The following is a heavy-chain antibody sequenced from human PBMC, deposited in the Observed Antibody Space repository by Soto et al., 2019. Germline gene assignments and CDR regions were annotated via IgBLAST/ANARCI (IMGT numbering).Heavy chain of an antibody. V-gene: IGHV4-30-2*01. CDR1: GGSISSGGYS. Sequence: SETLSLTCAVSGGSISSGGYSWSWIRQPPGKGLEWIGYIYHSGSTYYNPSLKSRVTISVDTSKNQFSLKLSSVTAADTAVYYCARDGYSSSWSPFDYWGQGTLVTVS. J-gene: IGHJ4*02. D-gene: IGHD6-13*01. CDR2: IYHSGST. CDR3: ARDGYSSSWSPFDY.